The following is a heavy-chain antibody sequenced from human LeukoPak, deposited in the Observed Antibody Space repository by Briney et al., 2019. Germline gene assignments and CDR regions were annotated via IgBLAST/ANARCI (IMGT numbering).Heavy chain of an antibody. CDR3: ARVDYDFWSGYWSSYYMDV. CDR2: ISAYNGNR. V-gene: IGHV1-18*01. J-gene: IGHJ6*03. CDR1: GYTFTSYG. D-gene: IGHD3-3*01. Sequence: ASVKVSCKASGYTFTSYGISWVRQAPGQGLEWMGWISAYNGNRTYAQKLQGRVTMTTDTSTSTAYMELRSLRSDDTAVYYCARVDYDFWSGYWSSYYMDVWGKGTTVTVSS.